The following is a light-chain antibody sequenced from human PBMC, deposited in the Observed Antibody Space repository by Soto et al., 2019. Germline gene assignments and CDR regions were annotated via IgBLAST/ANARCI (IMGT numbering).Light chain of an antibody. CDR1: QSVSSN. J-gene: IGKJ1*01. Sequence: EIVMTQSPATLSVSPGERATLSCRASQSVSSNLAWYQQKPGQAPRLLIYGASTRATGIPARFSGSGSGTEFTLTISSLQXXXXXXXYCQQYNNWPPGTFGQGTKVEIK. V-gene: IGKV3-15*01. CDR3: QQYNNWPPGT. CDR2: GAS.